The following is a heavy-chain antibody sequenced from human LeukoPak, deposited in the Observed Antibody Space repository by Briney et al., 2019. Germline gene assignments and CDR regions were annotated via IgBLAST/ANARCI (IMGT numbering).Heavy chain of an antibody. J-gene: IGHJ6*03. CDR1: GGTFGSYA. CDR3: ATGPKEAYYYYMDV. Sequence: ASVKVSCKASGGTFGSYAISWVRQAPGKGLEWMGGFDPEDGETIYAQKFQGRVTMTEDTSTDTAYMELSSLRSEDTAVYYCATGPKEAYYYYMDVWGKGTTVTVSS. CDR2: FDPEDGET. V-gene: IGHV1-24*01.